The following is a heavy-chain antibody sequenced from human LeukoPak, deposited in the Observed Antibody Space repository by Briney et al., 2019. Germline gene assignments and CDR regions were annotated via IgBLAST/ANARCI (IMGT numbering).Heavy chain of an antibody. Sequence: GGSLRLSCAASGFTFSSYWMSWVRQAPGKGLEWVANIKEDGSEKFHVGSVRGRFTISRDNAKNSLYLQMNSLRADDTAVYYCARGARLGYASGWYHGIWGQGTMVTVSS. D-gene: IGHD6-19*01. V-gene: IGHV3-7*03. J-gene: IGHJ3*02. CDR2: IKEDGSEK. CDR3: ARGARLGYASGWYHGI. CDR1: GFTFSSYW.